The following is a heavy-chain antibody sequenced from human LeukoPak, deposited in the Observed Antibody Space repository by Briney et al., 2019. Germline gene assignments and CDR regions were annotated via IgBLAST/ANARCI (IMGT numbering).Heavy chain of an antibody. Sequence: GGSLRLSCAASGFTFTSYAMSWVRQAPGKGLEWVSDISGSGGGTFYADSVKGRFTISRDNSKNTLYLQMNSLRAEDTAVYYCAFNYYISYYGMDVWGQGTTVTVSS. D-gene: IGHD3-9*01. CDR1: GFTFTSYA. CDR2: ISGSGGGT. J-gene: IGHJ6*02. CDR3: AFNYYISYYGMDV. V-gene: IGHV3-23*01.